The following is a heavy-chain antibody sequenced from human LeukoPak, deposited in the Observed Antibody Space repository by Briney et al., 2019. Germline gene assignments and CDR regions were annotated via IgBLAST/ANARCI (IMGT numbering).Heavy chain of an antibody. CDR3: AKDIGDPRDVWDY. V-gene: IGHV4-39*07. CDR2: IYYSGST. Sequence: SETLSLTCTVSGGSISSSSYYWGWIRQPPGKGLEWIGSIYYSGSTYYNPSLKSRVTISVDTSKNQFSLKLSSVTAADTAVYYCAKDIGDPRDVWDYWGQGTLVTVSS. D-gene: IGHD3-16*01. J-gene: IGHJ4*02. CDR1: GGSISSSSYY.